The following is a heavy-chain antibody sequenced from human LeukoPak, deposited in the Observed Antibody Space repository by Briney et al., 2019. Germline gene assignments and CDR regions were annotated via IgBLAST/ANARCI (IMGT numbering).Heavy chain of an antibody. CDR1: GYSFTSYW. Sequence: GESLKISCKGSGYSFTSYWIGWVRQMPGKGLEWMGIIYPGDSDTRYSPSFQGQVTISADKSISTAYLQWSSLKVSDTAMYYCARLPMVRGVIITSFFDYWGQGTLVTVSS. V-gene: IGHV5-51*01. CDR2: IYPGDSDT. J-gene: IGHJ4*02. CDR3: ARLPMVRGVIITSFFDY. D-gene: IGHD3-10*01.